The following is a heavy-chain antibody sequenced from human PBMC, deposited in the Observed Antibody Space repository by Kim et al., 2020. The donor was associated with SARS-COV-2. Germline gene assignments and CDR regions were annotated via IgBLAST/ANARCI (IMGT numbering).Heavy chain of an antibody. V-gene: IGHV4-59*01. D-gene: IGHD3-3*01. CDR3: ARDHPGSGPDY. CDR2: IYYSGST. Sequence: SETLSLTCTVSGGSISSYYWSWIRQPPGKGLEWIGYIYYSGSTNYNPSLKSRVTISVDTSKNQFSLKLSSVTAADTAVYYCARDHPGSGPDYWGQGTLVTVSS. CDR1: GGSISSYY. J-gene: IGHJ4*02.